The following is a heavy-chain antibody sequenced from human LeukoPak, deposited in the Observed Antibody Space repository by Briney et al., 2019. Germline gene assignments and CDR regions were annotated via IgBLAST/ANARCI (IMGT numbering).Heavy chain of an antibody. CDR3: AKLGMPAAGTLGVFDY. D-gene: IGHD6-13*01. V-gene: IGHV3-23*01. CDR1: GFTFSSYG. Sequence: GGSLRLSCAASGFTFSSYGMHWVRQAPGKGLECVSPISGSGDSTYYTDSVKGRFTISRDNSKNTLYLQMNSLRAEDTAVYYCAKLGMPAAGTLGVFDYWGQGTLVTVSS. J-gene: IGHJ4*02. CDR2: ISGSGDST.